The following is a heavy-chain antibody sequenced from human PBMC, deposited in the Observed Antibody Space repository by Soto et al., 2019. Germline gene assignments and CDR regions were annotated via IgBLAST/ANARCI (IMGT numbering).Heavy chain of an antibody. D-gene: IGHD3-10*01. CDR1: GYSFTSYW. CDR3: ARHPYYYGSGSYYGSFCDY. CDR2: IYPGDSET. Sequence: GASLKISCKSSGYSFTSYWIAWVRQMPGKGLEWMGVIYPGDSETRCSPSFQGQVTFSADKSIGTAYLQWSSPKASDTAMYYCARHPYYYGSGSYYGSFCDYWGQGTLVTVSS. V-gene: IGHV5-51*01. J-gene: IGHJ4*02.